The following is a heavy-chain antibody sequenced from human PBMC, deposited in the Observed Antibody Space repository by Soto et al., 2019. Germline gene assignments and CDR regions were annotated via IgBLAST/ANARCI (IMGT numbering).Heavy chain of an antibody. CDR3: ARERPDGSRLDP. J-gene: IGHJ5*02. D-gene: IGHD6-13*01. CDR1: GGSISSGDYY. V-gene: IGHV4-30-4*01. Sequence: QVQLQESGPGLVKPSQTLSLTCTVSGGSISSGDYYWSWIRQPPGKGLEWIGYIYYSGSTYYHPALKSRVTTSVDPSKNQCSLKLSSATAADTAVYYCARERPDGSRLDPWGQGTLVTVSS. CDR2: IYYSGST.